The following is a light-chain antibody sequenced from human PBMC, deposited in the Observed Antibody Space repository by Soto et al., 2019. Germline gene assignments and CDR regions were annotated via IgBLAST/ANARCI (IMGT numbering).Light chain of an antibody. CDR1: QSVSSSY. Sequence: DIVLTQSPGTLSLSPGETAALSCRASQSVSSSYLAWYQQKPGQAPRLLIYGASNRATGIPDRFSGSGSGTDFTLTISRLEPEDVATYYCHTFGQGTQLEIK. CDR3: HT. CDR2: GAS. V-gene: IGKV3-20*01. J-gene: IGKJ5*01.